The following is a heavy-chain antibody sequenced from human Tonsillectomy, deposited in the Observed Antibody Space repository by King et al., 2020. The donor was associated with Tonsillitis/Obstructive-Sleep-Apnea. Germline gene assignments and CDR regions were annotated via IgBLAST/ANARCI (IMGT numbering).Heavy chain of an antibody. CDR1: GFTFSRYW. V-gene: IGHV3-7*04. Sequence: VQLVESGGGLVQPGESLRLSCAVSGFTFSRYWMSWARQAPGKGLEWVANIKEDGSEKYYVDSVKGRFTISRDNAKNSLYLQIDTLRAEDTAIYYCARHFDWIYGDYWRPGTLVTVSS. D-gene: IGHD1-7*01. J-gene: IGHJ4*02. CDR2: IKEDGSEK. CDR3: ARHFDWIYGDY.